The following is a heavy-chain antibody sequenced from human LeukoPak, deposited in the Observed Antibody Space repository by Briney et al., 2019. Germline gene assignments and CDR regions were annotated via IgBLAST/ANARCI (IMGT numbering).Heavy chain of an antibody. CDR2: INHSGST. D-gene: IGHD3-3*01. CDR3: ARGVDFWRGYRHYYYYMDV. J-gene: IGHJ6*03. V-gene: IGHV4-34*01. Sequence: SETLSLTCAVYGGSFSGYYWSWIRQPPGKGLEWIGEINHSGSTNYNPSLKSRVTISVDTSKNQFSLKLSSVTAADTAVYFCARGVDFWRGYRHYYYYMDVWGKGTTVTVSS. CDR1: GGSFSGYY.